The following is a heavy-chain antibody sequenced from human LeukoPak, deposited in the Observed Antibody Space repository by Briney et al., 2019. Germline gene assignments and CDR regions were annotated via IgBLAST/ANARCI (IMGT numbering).Heavy chain of an antibody. CDR3: ARGGDRRGFDY. Sequence: SETLSLTCTVSGGSISNGGYYWSWIRQDPGKGLEWIGYIYDSGTTYYNPALQSRVTISVDTSDNQFSLKLRSLTAADTAVYYCARGGDRRGFDYWGQGTLVTVSS. CDR2: IYDSGTT. D-gene: IGHD1-14*01. J-gene: IGHJ4*02. CDR1: GGSISNGGYY. V-gene: IGHV4-31*03.